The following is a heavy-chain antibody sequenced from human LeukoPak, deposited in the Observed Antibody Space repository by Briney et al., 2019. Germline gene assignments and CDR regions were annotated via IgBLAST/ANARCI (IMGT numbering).Heavy chain of an antibody. Sequence: SETLSLTCAVYGGSFSGYYWSWIRQPPGKGLEWIGEINHSGSTNYNPSLESRVTISVDTSKKQFSLKLSSVTAADTAVYYCARLPRITMVRGVIGDYYYYGMDVWGQGTTVTVSS. CDR2: INHSGST. D-gene: IGHD3-10*01. CDR1: GGSFSGYY. J-gene: IGHJ6*02. V-gene: IGHV4-34*01. CDR3: ARLPRITMVRGVIGDYYYYGMDV.